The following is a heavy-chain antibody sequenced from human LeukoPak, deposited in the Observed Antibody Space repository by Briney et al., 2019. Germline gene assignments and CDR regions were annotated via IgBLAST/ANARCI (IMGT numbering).Heavy chain of an antibody. CDR3: ARMNYPYNWNDGEPDLDY. J-gene: IGHJ4*02. Sequence: GSSVKVSCKASGGTFSSYAISWVRQAPGQGLEWMGGIIPIFGTANYAQKFQGRVTITADESTSTAYMELSSLRSEDTAVYYCARMNYPYNWNDGEPDLDYWGQGTLVTVSS. D-gene: IGHD1-1*01. CDR2: IIPIFGTA. CDR1: GGTFSSYA. V-gene: IGHV1-69*01.